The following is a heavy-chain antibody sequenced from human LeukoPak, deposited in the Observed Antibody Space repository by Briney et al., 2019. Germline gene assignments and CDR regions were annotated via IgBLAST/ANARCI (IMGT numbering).Heavy chain of an antibody. CDR2: ISGSGGST. CDR3: AKDTIAVAGRNWFDP. CDR1: GFTFSSYA. J-gene: IGHJ5*02. V-gene: IGHV3-23*01. D-gene: IGHD6-19*01. Sequence: PGGSLRLSCAVSGFTFSSYAMSWVRQAPGKGLEWVSAISGSGGSTYYADSVKGRFTISRDNSKNTLYLQMNSLRAEDTAVYYCAKDTIAVAGRNWFDPWGQGTLVTVSS.